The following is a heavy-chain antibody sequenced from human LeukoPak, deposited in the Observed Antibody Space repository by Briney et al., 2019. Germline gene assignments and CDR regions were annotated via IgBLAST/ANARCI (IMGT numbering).Heavy chain of an antibody. V-gene: IGHV4-59*01. Sequence: SETLSLTCTVSGGSISGYYWSWIRQPPGKGLEWIGYMYYSGSTNYNPALKSRATISIDMAKNQFSLKLSSVTAADTAVYFCASIHYGVGAYYFDYWGQGTLVTVSS. D-gene: IGHD4-17*01. CDR3: ASIHYGVGAYYFDY. CDR2: MYYSGST. J-gene: IGHJ4*02. CDR1: GGSISGYY.